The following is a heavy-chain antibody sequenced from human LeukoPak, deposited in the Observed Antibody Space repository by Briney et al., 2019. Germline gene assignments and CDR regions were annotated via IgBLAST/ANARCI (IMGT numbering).Heavy chain of an antibody. D-gene: IGHD2-15*01. CDR1: GFTFSSYA. V-gene: IGHV3-30-3*01. Sequence: GGSLRLSCAASGFTFSSYAMHWVRQAPGKGLEWVAVISYDGSNKYYADSVKGRFTISRDNAKNTLYLQMNSLRAEDTALYYCARGYSRAAFDIWGQGTMVTVSS. CDR2: ISYDGSNK. J-gene: IGHJ3*02. CDR3: ARGYSRAAFDI.